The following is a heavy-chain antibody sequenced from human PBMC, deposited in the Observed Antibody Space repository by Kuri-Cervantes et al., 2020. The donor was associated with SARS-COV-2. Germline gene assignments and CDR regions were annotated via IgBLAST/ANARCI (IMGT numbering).Heavy chain of an antibody. CDR3: ARDTAARYFDY. Sequence: GESLKISCAASGFTFSSYAMHWVRQAPGKGLEWVANIKQDGSNKYYADSVKGRFTISRDNSKNTLYLQMNSLRAEDTAVYYCARDTAARYFDYWGQGTLVTVSS. CDR1: GFTFSSYA. J-gene: IGHJ4*02. D-gene: IGHD6-6*01. CDR2: IKQDGSNK. V-gene: IGHV3-30*04.